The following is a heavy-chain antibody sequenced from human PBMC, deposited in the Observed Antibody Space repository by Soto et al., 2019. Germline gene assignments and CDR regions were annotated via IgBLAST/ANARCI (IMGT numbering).Heavy chain of an antibody. Sequence: QVQLVQSGAEVKKPGSSVKVSCKASGGTFSSYAISWVRQAPGQGLEWMGGIIPIFGTANYAQKFQGRVTITADESTSTAYRELSSLRSEDTAVYYCAREGVEGQQRGLIDYWGQGTLVTVSS. V-gene: IGHV1-69*12. CDR2: IIPIFGTA. CDR3: AREGVEGQQRGLIDY. J-gene: IGHJ4*02. CDR1: GGTFSSYA. D-gene: IGHD6-13*01.